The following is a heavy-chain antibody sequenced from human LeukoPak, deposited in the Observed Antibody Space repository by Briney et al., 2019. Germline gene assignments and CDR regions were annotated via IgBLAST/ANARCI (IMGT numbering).Heavy chain of an antibody. CDR1: GFTFSSYS. CDR3: ARDGAAGIAAAPNY. CDR2: ISSSSSTI. D-gene: IGHD6-13*01. Sequence: GGSLRLSCAASGFTFSSYSMNWVRQAPGKGLEWVSYISSSSSTIYYADSVKGRFTISRDNAKNLLYLQMNSLRAEDTAVYYCARDGAAGIAAAPNYWGQGTLVTVSS. J-gene: IGHJ4*02. V-gene: IGHV3-48*01.